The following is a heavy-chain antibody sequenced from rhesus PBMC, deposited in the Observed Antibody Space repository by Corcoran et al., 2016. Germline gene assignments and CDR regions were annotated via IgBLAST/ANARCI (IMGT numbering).Heavy chain of an antibody. CDR2: IDGNSART. CDR1: GGSISGHY. Sequence: QVKLQQWGEGLVKPSETLSLTCAVYGGSISGHYWSWIRQPPLKGLEWIGNIDGNSARTNYNPSRKNRVTVSKDTSKNQVSLKLSSVTAADTAVYYCARAYSNYGQFDYWGQGVLVTVSS. D-gene: IGHD4-23*01. CDR3: ARAYSNYGQFDY. V-gene: IGHV4-73*01. J-gene: IGHJ4*01.